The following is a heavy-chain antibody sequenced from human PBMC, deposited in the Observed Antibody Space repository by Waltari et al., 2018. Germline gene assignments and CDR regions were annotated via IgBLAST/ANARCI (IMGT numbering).Heavy chain of an antibody. CDR1: GGSISNSY. J-gene: IGHJ4*02. CDR2: IYYSGST. D-gene: IGHD3-10*01. V-gene: IGHV4-59*01. Sequence: QVQLQESGPGLVKPSETLSLTCTVSGGSISNSYWTWIRQSPGKGLEWVGYIYYSGSTNYNPSLKSRLTISVDTSKNHFSLKLSSVTAADTGVYYCARVKGSGSDYLIDYWGQGTLVTVSS. CDR3: ARVKGSGSDYLIDY.